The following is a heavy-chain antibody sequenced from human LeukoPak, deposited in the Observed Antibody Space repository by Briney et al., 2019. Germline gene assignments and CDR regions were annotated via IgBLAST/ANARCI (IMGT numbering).Heavy chain of an antibody. D-gene: IGHD5-12*01. J-gene: IGHJ4*02. CDR2: LRGSGTDT. V-gene: IGHV3-23*01. CDR3: AKTSRVNSGYDSPFDY. CDR1: GFTFSTYA. Sequence: GGSLSLSCAAAGFTFSTYAMSWVRQAPGKGLEWVSDLRGSGTDTYYADSVRGRFTISRDNSKNTLYLQMNSLRAEDTAIYYCAKTSRVNSGYDSPFDYWGQGTLVTVTS.